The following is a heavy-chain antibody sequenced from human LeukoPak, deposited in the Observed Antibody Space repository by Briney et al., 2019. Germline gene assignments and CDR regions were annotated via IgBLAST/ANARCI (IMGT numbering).Heavy chain of an antibody. D-gene: IGHD4-23*01. CDR2: FDPEDGET. CDR3: ATDALTPFDC. V-gene: IGHV1-24*01. CDR1: GYTLTELS. J-gene: IGHJ4*02. Sequence: ASVKVSCKVSGYTLTELSMHWVRQAPGKGLEWMGGFDPEDGETIYAQKFQGRVTMTEDTSTDTAYMELSSLRSEGTAVYYRATDALTPFDCWGQGTLVTVSS.